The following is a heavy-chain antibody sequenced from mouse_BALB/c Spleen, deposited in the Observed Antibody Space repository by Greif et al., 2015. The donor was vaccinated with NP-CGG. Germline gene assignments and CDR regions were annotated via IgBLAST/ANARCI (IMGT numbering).Heavy chain of an antibody. CDR3: ARRLGRYYAMDY. V-gene: IGHV5-17*02. Sequence: EVRLVESGGGLVQPGGSRKLSCAASGFTFSSFGMHWVRQAPEKGLEWVAYISSGSSTIYCADTVKGRFTISRDNPKNTLFLQMTSLRSEDTAMYYCARRLGRYYAMDYWGQGTSVTVSS. D-gene: IGHD4-1*01. J-gene: IGHJ4*01. CDR2: ISSGSSTI. CDR1: GFTFSSFG.